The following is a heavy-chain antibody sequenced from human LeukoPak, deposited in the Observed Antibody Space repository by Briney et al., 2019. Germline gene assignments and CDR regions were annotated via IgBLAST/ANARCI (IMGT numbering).Heavy chain of an antibody. J-gene: IGHJ4*02. CDR3: ARASDIVVVVAATKGIGFPCDY. CDR1: GGTFSSYA. CDR2: IITIFGTA. D-gene: IGHD2-15*01. Sequence: ASVKVSCTASGGTFSSYAISWVRQAPGQGLEWMGGIITIFGTANYAQKFPGRVTITADESTSTAYMELSSLRSEDTAVYYCARASDIVVVVAATKGIGFPCDYWGQGTLVTVSS. V-gene: IGHV1-69*13.